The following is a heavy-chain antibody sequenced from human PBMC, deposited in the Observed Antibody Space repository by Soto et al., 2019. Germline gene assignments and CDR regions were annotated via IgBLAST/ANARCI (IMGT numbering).Heavy chain of an antibody. J-gene: IGHJ5*02. D-gene: IGHD4-4*01. CDR3: ARENYRLSYYNWFDP. CDR2: IYYSGST. CDR1: GGSISSGGYY. Sequence: SETLSLTCTVSGGSISSGGYYWSWIRQHPGKGLEWIGYIYYSGSTYYNPSLKSRVTISVDTSKDQFSLKLSSVTAADTAVYYCARENYRLSYYNWFDPWGQGTLVTVSS. V-gene: IGHV4-31*03.